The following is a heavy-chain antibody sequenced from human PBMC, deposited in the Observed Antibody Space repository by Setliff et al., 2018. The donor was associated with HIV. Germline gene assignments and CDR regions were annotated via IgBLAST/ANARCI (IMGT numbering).Heavy chain of an antibody. CDR1: GGSISSGSYY. CDR3: ARGIGTRYNYYMDV. J-gene: IGHJ6*03. D-gene: IGHD1-20*01. CDR2: IYTSGST. V-gene: IGHV4-61*02. Sequence: TSETLSLTCTVSGGSISSGSYYWSWIRQPAGKGLEWIGRIYTSGSTNYNPSLKSRVTISVDTSKNPFSLKLSSVAAADTAVYYCARGIGTRYNYYMDVWGIGTTVTVSS.